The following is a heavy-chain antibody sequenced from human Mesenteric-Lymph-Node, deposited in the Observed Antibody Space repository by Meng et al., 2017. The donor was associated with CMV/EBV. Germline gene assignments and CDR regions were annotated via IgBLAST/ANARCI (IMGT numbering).Heavy chain of an antibody. CDR3: AREEKGIAIFGVCDY. CDR2: IYYSGTT. V-gene: IGHV4-39*02. J-gene: IGHJ4*02. D-gene: IGHD3-3*01. CDR1: GCISSSSYY. Sequence: GCISSSSYYWGWIRQPPGKGLEWIGSIYYSGTTYYNSSLKSRVTISVDTSKNQFSLKLSSVTAADTAVYYCAREEKGIAIFGVCDYWGQGTLVTVSS.